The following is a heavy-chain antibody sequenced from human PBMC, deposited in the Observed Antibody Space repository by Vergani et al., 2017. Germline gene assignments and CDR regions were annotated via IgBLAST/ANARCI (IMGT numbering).Heavy chain of an antibody. D-gene: IGHD2-21*02. V-gene: IGHV3-48*03. J-gene: IGHJ4*02. Sequence: EVQLVESGGGLVQPGGSLRLSCAASGFTFSSYEMNWVRQAPGKGLEWVSYISSSGSTIYYADSVKGRFTISRDNAKNSLYLQMNSLRAENTAVYYCAKDLDCGGDCSSDYWGQGTLVTVSS. CDR3: AKDLDCGGDCSSDY. CDR1: GFTFSSYE. CDR2: ISSSGSTI.